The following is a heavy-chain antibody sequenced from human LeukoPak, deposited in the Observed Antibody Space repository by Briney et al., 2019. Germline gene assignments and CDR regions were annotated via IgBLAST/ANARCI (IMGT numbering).Heavy chain of an antibody. V-gene: IGHV3-64*01. CDR3: ARLSYGGAFDI. CDR2: ISSNGGST. D-gene: IGHD5-18*01. CDR1: GFTFSSYA. J-gene: IGHJ3*02. Sequence: GGSLRLSCAASGFTFSSYAMHWVRQAPGKGLEYVSAISSNGGSTYYANSVKGRFTISRDNSKNTLYLQMGSLRAEDMAVYYCARLSYGGAFDIWGQGTMVTVSS.